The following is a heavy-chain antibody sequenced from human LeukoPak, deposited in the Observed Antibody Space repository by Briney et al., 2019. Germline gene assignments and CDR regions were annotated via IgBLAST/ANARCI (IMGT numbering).Heavy chain of an antibody. J-gene: IGHJ5*02. CDR3: ARVPGPNWFDP. V-gene: IGHV4-38-2*02. CDR1: GYSISSGYY. Sequence: PSETLSLTCTVSGYSISSGYYWGWIRQPPGKGLEWIGSIYHSGSTYYNPSLKSRVTISVDTSKNQFSLKLNSVTAADTAVYFCARVPGPNWFDPWGQGTLVTVSS. CDR2: IYHSGST.